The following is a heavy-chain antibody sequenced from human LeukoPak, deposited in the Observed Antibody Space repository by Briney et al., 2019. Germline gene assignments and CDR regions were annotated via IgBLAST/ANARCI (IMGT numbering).Heavy chain of an antibody. V-gene: IGHV3-74*01. Sequence: GGSLRLSCAASGFTFSSYWMHWVRQAPGKGLVWVSRINSDGSSTSYADSVKGQFTISRDNAKNTLYLQMNSLRAEDTAVYYCARDSWVDYSNYVDYYYGMDVWGQGTTVTVSS. CDR2: INSDGSST. J-gene: IGHJ6*02. D-gene: IGHD4-11*01. CDR3: ARDSWVDYSNYVDYYYGMDV. CDR1: GFTFSSYW.